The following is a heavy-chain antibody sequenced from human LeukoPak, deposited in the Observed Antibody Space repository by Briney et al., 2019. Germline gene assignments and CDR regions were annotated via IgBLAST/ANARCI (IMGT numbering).Heavy chain of an antibody. D-gene: IGHD3-9*01. CDR1: GYSISSGYY. CDR2: IYHSGST. V-gene: IGHV4-38-2*02. CDR3: ARALRYRRERAFDI. Sequence: SETLSLTCTVSGYSISSGYYWGWIRQPPGKGLEWIGSIYHSGSTYYNPSLKSRVTISVDTSKNQFSLKLSSVTAADTAVYYCARALRYRRERAFDIWGQGTMVTVSS. J-gene: IGHJ3*02.